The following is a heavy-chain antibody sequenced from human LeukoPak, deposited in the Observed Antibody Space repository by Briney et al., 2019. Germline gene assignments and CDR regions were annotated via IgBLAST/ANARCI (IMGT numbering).Heavy chain of an antibody. CDR2: IYHSGST. Sequence: SETLSLTCTVSGYSISSGYYWGWIRQPPGKGLEWIGSIYHSGSTYYNPSLKSRVPISVDTSKYQFSQKLSSVTAADTAVYYCARESISNDAFDIWGQGAMVTVSS. CDR1: GYSISSGYY. CDR3: ARESISNDAFDI. D-gene: IGHD4-11*01. J-gene: IGHJ3*02. V-gene: IGHV4-38-2*02.